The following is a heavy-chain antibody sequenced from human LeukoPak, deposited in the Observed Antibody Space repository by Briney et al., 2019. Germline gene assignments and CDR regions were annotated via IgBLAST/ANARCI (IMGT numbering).Heavy chain of an antibody. J-gene: IGHJ4*02. Sequence: ASVKVSCKASGYSFTGYYIHWVRQAPGQGLEWMGWVNSNIGDTYYAQKFRGRLAITRDKSITTVHMELSSLRSNDTAVYYCARDVLGYDSSASDWGQGTLVTVPS. CDR1: GYSFTGYY. CDR3: ARDVLGYDSSASD. V-gene: IGHV1-2*02. D-gene: IGHD3-22*01. CDR2: VNSNIGDT.